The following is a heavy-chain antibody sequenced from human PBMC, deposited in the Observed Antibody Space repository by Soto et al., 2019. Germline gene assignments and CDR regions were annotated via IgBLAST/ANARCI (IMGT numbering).Heavy chain of an antibody. V-gene: IGHV4-39*02. Sequence: PSETLSLTCTVSGGSISSSSYYWGWIRQPPGKGLEWIGSIYYSGSTYYNSSLKSRVTISVDTSKNQFSLKLSSVTAADTAIYYCTKDTFGAWDSWGQGTLVTVSS. CDR3: TKDTFGAWDS. J-gene: IGHJ4*02. CDR2: IYYSGST. CDR1: GGSISSSSYY. D-gene: IGHD3-10*01.